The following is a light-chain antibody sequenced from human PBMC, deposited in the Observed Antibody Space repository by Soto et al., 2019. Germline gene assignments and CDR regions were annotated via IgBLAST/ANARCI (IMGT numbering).Light chain of an antibody. Sequence: DIQMTQSPSTLSASVGDRVTINCRASQTISSWVAWYQQKPGKAPELLTYKATSLESGVPPRFSGSGSVTEFTLAITSLQPVDFVSDYCQQDNTYFSLAFGVGTKVDIK. CDR2: KAT. V-gene: IGKV1-5*03. CDR3: QQDNTYFSLA. CDR1: QTISSW. J-gene: IGKJ4*01.